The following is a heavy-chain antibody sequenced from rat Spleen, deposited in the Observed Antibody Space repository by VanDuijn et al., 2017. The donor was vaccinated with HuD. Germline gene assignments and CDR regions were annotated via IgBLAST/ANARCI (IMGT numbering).Heavy chain of an antibody. Sequence: QVQLKESGPGLVQTSQTLSLTCSVSGFSLTSNGVSWVRQSPGEGLQWIAAISSGGATYYNSALKSRLSISRDTSKSQVFLKLNSLQTEDTAMYFCASNYGDYWGQGVMVSVSS. CDR2: ISSGGAT. CDR1: GFSLTSNG. D-gene: IGHD1-11*01. CDR3: ASNYGDY. V-gene: IGHV2S12*01. J-gene: IGHJ2*01.